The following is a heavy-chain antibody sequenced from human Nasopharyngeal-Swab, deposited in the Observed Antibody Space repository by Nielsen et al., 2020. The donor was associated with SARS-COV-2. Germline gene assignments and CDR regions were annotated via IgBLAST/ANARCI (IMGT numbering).Heavy chain of an antibody. V-gene: IGHV3-23*01. CDR2: ISGSGGST. D-gene: IGHD2-15*01. J-gene: IGHJ3*02. Sequence: WIRQPPGKGLEWVSGISGSGGSTYYADSVKGRFTISRDNSKNTLYLQMNSLRAEDTAVYYCARDSMAGYCSGGSCYAFDIWGQGTMVTVSS. CDR3: ARDSMAGYCSGGSCYAFDI.